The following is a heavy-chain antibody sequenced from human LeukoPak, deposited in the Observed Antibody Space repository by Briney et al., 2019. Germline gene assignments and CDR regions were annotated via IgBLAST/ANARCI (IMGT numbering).Heavy chain of an antibody. CDR1: GGSISSYY. D-gene: IGHD1-26*01. Sequence: SETLSLTCTVSGGSISSYYWSWIRQPPGQGLEWIGYIYYSGSTNYNPSLKSRVTISVDTSKNQFSLKLSSVTAADTAVYYCARDRSSGSTLDYWGQGTLVTVSS. V-gene: IGHV4-59*01. J-gene: IGHJ4*02. CDR3: ARDRSSGSTLDY. CDR2: IYYSGST.